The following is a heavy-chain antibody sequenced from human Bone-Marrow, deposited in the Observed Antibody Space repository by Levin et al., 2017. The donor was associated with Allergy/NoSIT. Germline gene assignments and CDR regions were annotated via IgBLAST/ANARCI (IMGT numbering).Heavy chain of an antibody. Sequence: GESLKISCAISGFTFSSYWMSWVRQAPGKGLEWVAHINYDGSDSKYVDSVRGRFTISRDNAKDSLFLQMNSLRAEDTALYYCARLRDTSGSGSDDYWGQGTLVTVSS. CDR1: GFTFSSYW. CDR3: ARLRDTSGSGSDDY. D-gene: IGHD3-22*01. V-gene: IGHV3-7*01. CDR2: INYDGSDS. J-gene: IGHJ4*02.